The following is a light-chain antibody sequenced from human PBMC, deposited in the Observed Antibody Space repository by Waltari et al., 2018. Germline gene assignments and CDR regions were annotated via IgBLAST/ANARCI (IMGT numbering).Light chain of an antibody. CDR3: QQSYNVPT. J-gene: IGKJ1*01. CDR1: QSISHY. CDR2: AAS. V-gene: IGKV1-39*01. Sequence: IQMTQSPSSLSASVGDRVTITCRASQSISHYLSWYQQKPGKAPKLLIYAASSLQSGVPSRFSGSGSRTDFTLTISSLQPEDFATYYCQQSYNVPTFGPGTKVENK.